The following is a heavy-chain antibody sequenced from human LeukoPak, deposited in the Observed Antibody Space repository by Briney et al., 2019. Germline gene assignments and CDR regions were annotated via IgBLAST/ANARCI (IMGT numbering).Heavy chain of an antibody. D-gene: IGHD2-21*01. J-gene: IGHJ4*02. V-gene: IGHV4-30-4*01. CDR1: GGSISSGDYY. CDR3: ARGIPLGPADY. Sequence: SETLSLTCTVSGGSISSGDYYWSWIRQPPGKGLEWIGYIYYSGSTYHNPSLKSRVTISVDTSKNQFSLKLSSVTAADTAVYYCARGIPLGPADYWGQGTLVTVSS. CDR2: IYYSGST.